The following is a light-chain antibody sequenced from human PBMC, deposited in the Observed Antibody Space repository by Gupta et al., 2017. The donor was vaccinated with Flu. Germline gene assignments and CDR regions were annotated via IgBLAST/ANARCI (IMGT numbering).Light chain of an antibody. J-gene: IGKJ2*01. CDR1: QSVGSN. CDR2: GAS. CDR3: QQYNSWPPAYT. Sequence: EIVMTQSPATLSVSPGERVILSCRASQSVGSNVAWYQQKPGQAPRLLIYGASTRATGIPAKFSGGGSGTEFTLTISSLQSEDFAVYYCQQYNSWPPAYTFGQGTKLEIK. V-gene: IGKV3-15*01.